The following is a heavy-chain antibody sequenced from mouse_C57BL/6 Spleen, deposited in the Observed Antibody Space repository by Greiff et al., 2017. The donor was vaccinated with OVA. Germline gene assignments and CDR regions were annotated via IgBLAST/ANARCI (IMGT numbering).Heavy chain of an antibody. D-gene: IGHD1-1*01. CDR2: INPSSGYT. V-gene: IGHV1-4*01. CDR3: ARVTTVVEGFDY. J-gene: IGHJ2*01. Sequence: VKLMESGAELARPGASVKMSCKASGYTFTSYTMHWVKQRPGQGLEWIGYINPSSGYTKYNQKFKDKATLTADKSSSTAYMQRSSLTSEDSAVYYCARVTTVVEGFDYWGQGTTLTVSS. CDR1: GYTFTSYT.